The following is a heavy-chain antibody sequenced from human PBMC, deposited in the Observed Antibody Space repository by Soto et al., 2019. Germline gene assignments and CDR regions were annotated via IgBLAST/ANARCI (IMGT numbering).Heavy chain of an antibody. J-gene: IGHJ3*02. V-gene: IGHV3-23*01. D-gene: IGHD2-2*01. CDR2: ITASGDTT. CDR3: ANVLHLRDCTRTSCMGAFDI. CDR1: GFTFSSYA. Sequence: EVQLLESGGGLVQPGGSLRLSCAASGFTFSSYAMSWVRQAPGKGLEWDSAITASGDTTYYAYSVKGRFTISRDNSKSTMYLQMNSLRAEETAVYYCANVLHLRDCTRTSCMGAFDIWGQGTMVTVSS.